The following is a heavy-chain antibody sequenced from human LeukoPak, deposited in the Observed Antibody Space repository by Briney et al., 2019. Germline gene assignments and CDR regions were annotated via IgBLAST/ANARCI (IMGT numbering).Heavy chain of an antibody. CDR2: ISAYNGNT. D-gene: IGHD6-13*01. J-gene: IGHJ4*02. Sequence: ASVKVSCKASGYTFTSYGISWVRQAPGQGLEWMGWISAYNGNTNYAQKLQGRVTMTTDTSTSTAYMELRSLRAEDTAVYYCARARSSSWYGSYYFDYWGQGTLVTVSS. CDR1: GYTFTSYG. CDR3: ARARSSSWYGSYYFDY. V-gene: IGHV1-18*01.